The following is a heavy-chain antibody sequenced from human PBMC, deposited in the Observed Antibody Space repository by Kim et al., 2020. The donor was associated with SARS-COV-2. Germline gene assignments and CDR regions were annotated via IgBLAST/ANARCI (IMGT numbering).Heavy chain of an antibody. D-gene: IGHD3-22*01. CDR1: GGSFSGYY. Sequence: SETLSLTCGVYGGSFSGYYWSWIRQPPGKGLEWIGEINHSGSTNYNPSLKSRVTISVDTSKNQFSLKLSSVTAADTAVYYCARGGLSLYYYDSRGYPFDPRGQGTLVTVSS. CDR3: ARGGLSLYYYDSRGYPFDP. CDR2: INHSGST. J-gene: IGHJ5*02. V-gene: IGHV4-34*01.